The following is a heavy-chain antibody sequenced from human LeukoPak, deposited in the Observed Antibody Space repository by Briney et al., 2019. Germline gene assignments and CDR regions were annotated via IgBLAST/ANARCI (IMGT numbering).Heavy chain of an antibody. CDR2: IIPIFGTA. V-gene: IGHV1-69*05. CDR3: ARSSRLYSSSWYLEGDGLNYLDY. J-gene: IGHJ4*02. D-gene: IGHD6-13*01. Sequence: ASVKVSCKASGGTFSSYAISWLRQAPGQGLEWMGGIIPIFGTANYAQKFQGRVTITTDESTSTAYMELSSLRSEDTAVYYCARSSRLYSSSWYLEGDGLNYLDYWGQGTLVTVSS. CDR1: GGTFSSYA.